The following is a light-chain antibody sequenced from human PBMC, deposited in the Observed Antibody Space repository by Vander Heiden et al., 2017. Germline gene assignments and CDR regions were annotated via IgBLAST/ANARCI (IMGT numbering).Light chain of an antibody. J-gene: IGLJ2*01. CDR1: SSTIGSNI. Sequence: PVQRVTISCSGRSSTIGSNIVNWYQQLPGTAPKLLIYSSKQRPSGVPDRFSGSKAGTSASLAISGVQSEDEADYYCAAWDDSLNGPVFGGGTKLTVL. CDR2: SSK. CDR3: AAWDDSLNGPV. V-gene: IGLV1-44*01.